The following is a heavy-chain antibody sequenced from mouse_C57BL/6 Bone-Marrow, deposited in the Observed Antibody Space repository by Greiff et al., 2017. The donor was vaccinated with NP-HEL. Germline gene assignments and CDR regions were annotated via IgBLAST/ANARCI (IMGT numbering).Heavy chain of an antibody. V-gene: IGHV3-6*01. CDR1: GYSITSGYY. Sequence: EVQVVESGPGLVKPSQSLSLTCSVTGYSITSGYYWNWIRQFPGNKLEWMGYISYDGSNNYNPSLKNRISITRDTSKNQFFLKLNSVTTEDTATYYCARYYDGGAMDYWGQGTSVTVSS. CDR3: ARYYDGGAMDY. J-gene: IGHJ4*01. D-gene: IGHD1-1*01. CDR2: ISYDGSN.